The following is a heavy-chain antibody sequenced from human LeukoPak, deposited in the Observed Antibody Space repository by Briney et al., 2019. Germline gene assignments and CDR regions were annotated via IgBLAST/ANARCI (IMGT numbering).Heavy chain of an antibody. CDR3: AKNIPSGEYAFDL. D-gene: IGHD3-10*01. V-gene: IGHV3-9*01. J-gene: IGHJ3*01. Sequence: GGSLRFSCAASGFAFNDYAMHWVRQRPGKGLEWVSTISWNRGDIYHADSVQGRFTISRDNAKNSLYLQMNSLRDEDTALYYCAKNIPSGEYAFDLWGQGTMVTVSS. CDR2: ISWNRGDI. CDR1: GFAFNDYA.